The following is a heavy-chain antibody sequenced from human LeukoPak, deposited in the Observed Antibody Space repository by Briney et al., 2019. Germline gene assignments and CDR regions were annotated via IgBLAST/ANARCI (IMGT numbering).Heavy chain of an antibody. CDR2: IYYSGST. CDR3: ARLRLQSWFDP. V-gene: IGHV4-39*01. Sequence: SETLSLTCTVSGGSISSSSYYWGWIRQPPGKGLEWIGSIYYSGSTHYNPSLKSRVTISVDTSKNQFSLKLSSVTAADTAVYYCARLRLQSWFDPWGQGTLVTVSS. J-gene: IGHJ5*02. D-gene: IGHD4-11*01. CDR1: GGSISSSSYY.